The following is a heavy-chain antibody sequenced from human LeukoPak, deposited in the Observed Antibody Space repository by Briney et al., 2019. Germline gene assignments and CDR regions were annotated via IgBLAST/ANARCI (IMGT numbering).Heavy chain of an antibody. Sequence: KASETLSLTCAVSGGSISSSNWWSWVRQPPGKGLEWIGEIYHSGSTNYNPSPKSRVTISVDKSKNQFSLKLSSVTAADTAVYYCARESRGSGSYQYYFDYWGQGTLVTVSS. CDR1: GGSISSSNW. D-gene: IGHD3-10*01. CDR3: ARESRGSGSYQYYFDY. CDR2: IYHSGST. J-gene: IGHJ4*02. V-gene: IGHV4-4*02.